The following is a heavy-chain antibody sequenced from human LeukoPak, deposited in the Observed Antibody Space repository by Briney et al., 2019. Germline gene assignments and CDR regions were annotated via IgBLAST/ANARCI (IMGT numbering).Heavy chain of an antibody. CDR2: INHSGST. CDR1: GGSFSGYY. Sequence: PSETLSLTCAVYGGSFSGYYWSWIRQPPGKGLEWIGEINHSGSTNYNPSLKSRVTISVDTSKNQFSLKLSSVTAADTAVYYCASHRYYDSSGPNHGWFDPWGQGTLVTVSS. CDR3: ASHRYYDSSGPNHGWFDP. V-gene: IGHV4-34*01. D-gene: IGHD3-22*01. J-gene: IGHJ5*02.